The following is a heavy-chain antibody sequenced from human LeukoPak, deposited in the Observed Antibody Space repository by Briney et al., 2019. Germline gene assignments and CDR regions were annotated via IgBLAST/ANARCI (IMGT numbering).Heavy chain of an antibody. CDR2: ISAYNGNT. D-gene: IGHD3-10*01. CDR1: GYTFTGYY. Sequence: ASVKVSCKASGYTFTGYYMHWVRQAPGQGLEWMGWISAYNGNTNYAQKLQGRVTMTTDTSTSTAYMELRSLRSDDTAVYYCARFHIYGSGSYYYYYYMDVWGKGTTVTVSS. V-gene: IGHV1-18*04. J-gene: IGHJ6*03. CDR3: ARFHIYGSGSYYYYYYMDV.